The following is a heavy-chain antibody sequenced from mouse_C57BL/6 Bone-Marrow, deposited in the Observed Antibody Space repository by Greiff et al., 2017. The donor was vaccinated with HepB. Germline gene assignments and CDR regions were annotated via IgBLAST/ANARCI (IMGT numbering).Heavy chain of an antibody. CDR1: GFTFSDYG. CDR3: AINWGGDYDAMDY. J-gene: IGHJ4*01. Sequence: EVKLVESGGGLVKPGGSLKLSCAASGFTFSDYGMRWVRQAPEKGLEWVAYISSGSSTIYYADTVKGRFTISRDNAKNTLFLQMTSLRSEDTAMYYCAINWGGDYDAMDYWGQGTSVTVSS. D-gene: IGHD4-1*01. V-gene: IGHV5-17*01. CDR2: ISSGSSTI.